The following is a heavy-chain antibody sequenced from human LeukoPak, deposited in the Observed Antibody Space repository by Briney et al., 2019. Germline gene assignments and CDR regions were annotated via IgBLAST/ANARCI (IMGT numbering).Heavy chain of an antibody. J-gene: IGHJ6*02. CDR2: ISGSGGST. CDR3: AREGKDLRLGYYNSAVDV. V-gene: IGHV3-23*01. Sequence: HPGGSLRLSCAASGFTFSSYAMSWVRQAPGKGLEWVSAISGSGGSTYYADSVKGRFTISRDNAKDSLYLQMNNLRAEDTAVYYCAREGKDLRLGYYNSAVDVWGQGTTVSVSS. D-gene: IGHD2-15*01. CDR1: GFTFSSYA.